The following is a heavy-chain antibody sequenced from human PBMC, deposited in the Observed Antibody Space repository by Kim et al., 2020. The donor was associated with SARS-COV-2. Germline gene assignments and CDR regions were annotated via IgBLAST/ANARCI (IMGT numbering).Heavy chain of an antibody. V-gene: IGHV4-34*01. CDR2: INHSGST. J-gene: IGHJ4*02. D-gene: IGHD6-13*01. CDR1: GGSFSGYY. Sequence: SETLSLTCAVYGGSFSGYYWSWIRQPPGKGLEWIGEINHSGSTNYNPSLKSRVTISVDTSKNQFSLKLSSVTAADTAVYYCARGRRGAAAATKTYYFDYWGQGTLVTVSS. CDR3: ARGRRGAAAATKTYYFDY.